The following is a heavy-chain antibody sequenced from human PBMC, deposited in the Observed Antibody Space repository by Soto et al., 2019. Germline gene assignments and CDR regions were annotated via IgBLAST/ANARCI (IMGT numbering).Heavy chain of an antibody. CDR3: ARTPSSSSGR. D-gene: IGHD6-13*01. CDR2: IIPILGIA. CDR1: GGTFSSYT. J-gene: IGHJ4*02. Sequence: QVQLVQSGAEVKKPGSSVKVSCKASGGTFSSYTISWVRQAPGQGLEWMGRIIPILGIANYAQKFQGRVTITEDTSPSTAYMQLSSLRSEDTAVYYCARTPSSSSGRWGQGTLVTVSS. V-gene: IGHV1-69*02.